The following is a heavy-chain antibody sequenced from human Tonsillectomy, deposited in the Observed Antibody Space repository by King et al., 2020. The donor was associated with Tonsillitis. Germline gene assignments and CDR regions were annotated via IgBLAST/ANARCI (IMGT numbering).Heavy chain of an antibody. Sequence: QLQESGPGLVKPSETLSLTCTVSGGSISSSSYYWGWIRQPPGKGLEWIGSIYYSGSTYYNPSLKSRVTISVDTSKNQFSLKLRSVTAADTAVYYCARKYDFWSGYPGTFGWFDPWGQGTLVTVSS. CDR2: IYYSGST. CDR1: GGSISSSSYY. D-gene: IGHD3-3*01. V-gene: IGHV4-39*01. J-gene: IGHJ5*02. CDR3: ARKYDFWSGYPGTFGWFDP.